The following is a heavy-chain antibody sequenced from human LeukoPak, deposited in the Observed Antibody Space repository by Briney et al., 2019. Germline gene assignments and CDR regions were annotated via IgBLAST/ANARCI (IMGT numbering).Heavy chain of an antibody. V-gene: IGHV4/OR15-8*01. CDR1: GGSIDSTNW. Sequence: SETLSLTCDVSGGSIDSTNWWNWVRQPPGKGLEWIGEIHHDGRIDYNPSLKSRVTLSVDKSKNQFSLRPNSVTAADTAMYYCARSHDHLWGNYPDYWGQGTLVTVSS. CDR3: ARSHDHLWGNYPDY. CDR2: IHHDGRI. D-gene: IGHD3-16*02. J-gene: IGHJ4*02.